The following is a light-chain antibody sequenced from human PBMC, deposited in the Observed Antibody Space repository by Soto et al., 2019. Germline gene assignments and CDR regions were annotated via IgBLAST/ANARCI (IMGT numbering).Light chain of an antibody. CDR1: QDISSW. J-gene: IGKJ4*01. V-gene: IGKV1-5*01. Sequence: DIQMTQSPSTLSASVGDRVTITCRASQDISSWLAWYQQKPGRAPRLLIYDASNLEAGVPSRFSGSGSGTDFTFTISCLQSEDFATYYCQQYYSYPLTFGGGTKVDI. CDR3: QQYYSYPLT. CDR2: DAS.